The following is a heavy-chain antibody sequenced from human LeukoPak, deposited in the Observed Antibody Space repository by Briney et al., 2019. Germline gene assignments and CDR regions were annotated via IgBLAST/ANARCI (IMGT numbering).Heavy chain of an antibody. V-gene: IGHV4-38-2*02. J-gene: IGHJ4*02. D-gene: IGHD3-10*01. Sequence: PSETLSLTCTVSGYSISSGYYWGWIRQPPGKGLKWIGSISHSGSTYYNPSLKSRVTISVDTSKNQFSLKLNSVTAADTAVFYCAANSADYNTLGSSYKVWGQGTLVTVSS. CDR3: AANSADYNTLGSSYKV. CDR2: ISHSGST. CDR1: GYSISSGYY.